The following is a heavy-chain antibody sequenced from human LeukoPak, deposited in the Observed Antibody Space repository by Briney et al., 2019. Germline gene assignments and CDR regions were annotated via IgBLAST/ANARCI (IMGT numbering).Heavy chain of an antibody. D-gene: IGHD4-17*01. Sequence: SETLSLTCTVSGGSISNGDYYWSWIRQPPGKGLEWIGYIYYSGSTYYNPSLKSRVTISVDTSKNQFSLKLSSVTAADTAVYYCARYTATTVTFDYWGQGTLVTVSS. CDR3: ARYTATTVTFDY. CDR1: GGSISNGDYY. CDR2: IYYSGST. J-gene: IGHJ4*02. V-gene: IGHV4-30-4*01.